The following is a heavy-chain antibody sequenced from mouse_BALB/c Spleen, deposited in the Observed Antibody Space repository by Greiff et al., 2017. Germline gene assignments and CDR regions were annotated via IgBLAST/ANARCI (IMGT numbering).Heavy chain of an antibody. V-gene: IGHV3-2*02. CDR1: GYSITSDYA. CDR2: ISYSGST. CDR3: ARTYRYVFDY. J-gene: IGHJ2*01. D-gene: IGHD2-14*01. Sequence: EVQRVESGPGLVKPSQSLSLTCTVTGYSITSDYAWNWIRQFPGNKLEWMGYISYSGSTSYNPSLKSRISITRDTSKNQFYLQLNSVTTEDTATYYCARTYRYVFDYWGQGTTLTVSS.